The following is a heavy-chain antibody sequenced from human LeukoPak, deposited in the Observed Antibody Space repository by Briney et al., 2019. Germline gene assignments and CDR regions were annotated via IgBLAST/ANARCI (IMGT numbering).Heavy chain of an antibody. V-gene: IGHV3-21*01. CDR1: GFTFSSYS. CDR2: ISSSSSYI. Sequence: GGSLRLSCAASGFTFSSYSMNWVRQAPGKGLEWVSSISSSSSYIYYADSVKGRFTISRDNAKNSLYLQMNSLRAEDTAVYYCAKASYDSSGYYGPLDHWGQGTLVTVSS. CDR3: AKASYDSSGYYGPLDH. D-gene: IGHD3-22*01. J-gene: IGHJ4*02.